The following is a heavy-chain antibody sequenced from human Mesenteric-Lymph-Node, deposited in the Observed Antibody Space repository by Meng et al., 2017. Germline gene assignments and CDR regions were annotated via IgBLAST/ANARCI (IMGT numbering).Heavy chain of an antibody. Sequence: SVKVSCKASGGTFSSYTISWVRQAPGQGLEWMGRIIPILGIANSAPKFQGRLTITTDESTSTVYMELSSLRSEDTAVYYCSRGDYVWGNFRTRFDFWGQGPVVTVSS. D-gene: IGHD3-16*01. CDR1: GGTFSSYT. V-gene: IGHV1-69*16. J-gene: IGHJ4*02. CDR2: IIPILGIA. CDR3: SRGDYVWGNFRTRFDF.